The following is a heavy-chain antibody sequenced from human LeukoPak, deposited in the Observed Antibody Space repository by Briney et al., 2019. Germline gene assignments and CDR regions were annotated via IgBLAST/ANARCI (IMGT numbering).Heavy chain of an antibody. V-gene: IGHV3-21*01. Sequence: GGFLRLSCAASGFTFSSYSMNWVRQAPGKGLEWVSSISSSSSYIYYADSVKGRFTISRDYSKNTLYLQMNSLRAEDTAVYYCAKTGGDSVLYYYYMDVWGKGTTVTVSS. J-gene: IGHJ6*03. CDR1: GFTFSSYS. D-gene: IGHD3-10*01. CDR3: AKTGGDSVLYYYYMDV. CDR2: ISSSSSYI.